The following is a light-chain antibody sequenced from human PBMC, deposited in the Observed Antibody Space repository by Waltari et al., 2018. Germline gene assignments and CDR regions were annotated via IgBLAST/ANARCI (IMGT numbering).Light chain of an antibody. J-gene: IGKJ2*01. CDR1: QGVLYNPNNKNY. CDR3: QQYYSIPYT. Sequence: DIVLNQSPDSLAVSLGERATINCKSSQGVLYNPNNKNYLAWYQQRPGQPPKLLIYWTSTRESGVPDRFSGSGSGTDFTLTISSLQAEDVAVYYCQQYYSIPYTFGPGTKLEIK. V-gene: IGKV4-1*01. CDR2: WTS.